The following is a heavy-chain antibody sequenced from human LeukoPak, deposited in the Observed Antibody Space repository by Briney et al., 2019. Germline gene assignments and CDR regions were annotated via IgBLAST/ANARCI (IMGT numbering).Heavy chain of an antibody. D-gene: IGHD1-26*01. CDR2: IYYSGST. CDR3: AKKTLGRDHAFDI. Sequence: SGTLSLTCTVSGGSISNYYWSWIRQSPGKGLEWIGYIYYSGSTNYNPSLRSRVSISVDTSKNEFSLNLTSVTAADTAVYYCAKKTLGRDHAFDIWGQGTMVTVS. V-gene: IGHV4-59*01. J-gene: IGHJ3*02. CDR1: GGSISNYY.